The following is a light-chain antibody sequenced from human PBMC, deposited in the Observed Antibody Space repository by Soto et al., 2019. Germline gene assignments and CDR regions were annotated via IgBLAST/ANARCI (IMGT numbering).Light chain of an antibody. J-gene: IGKJ5*01. CDR1: QSAGNF. CDR2: YIS. CDR3: QQHNQWSIT. V-gene: IGKV3D-15*01. Sequence: VMPQSQATLSVSPGERATLSCRASQSAGNFLAWYQQKPGQAPRLLIYYISTRATGIPARFSGSGAGTEFTLTINSLQSEDSAVYDCQQHNQWSITFGQGTRLEIK.